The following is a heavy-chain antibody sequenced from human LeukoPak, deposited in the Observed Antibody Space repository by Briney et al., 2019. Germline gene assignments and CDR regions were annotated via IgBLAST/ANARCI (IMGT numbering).Heavy chain of an antibody. D-gene: IGHD2-8*01. Sequence: GASVKVSCKASGYNFISYYMHWVRQAPGQGLEWMGIINPSGGSTSYAQKFQDRVTMTRDTPTSTVYMELSSLKSEDTAVYYCAREDVVLVDAVRYYYYGMDVWGQGTTVTVS. CDR2: INPSGGST. J-gene: IGHJ6*02. V-gene: IGHV1-46*01. CDR3: AREDVVLVDAVRYYYYGMDV. CDR1: GYNFISYY.